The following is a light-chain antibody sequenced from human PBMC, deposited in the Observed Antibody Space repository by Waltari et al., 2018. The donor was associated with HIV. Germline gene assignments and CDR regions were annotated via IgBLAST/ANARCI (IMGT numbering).Light chain of an antibody. CDR2: DVS. CDR1: NIDVGNYNL. Sequence: QSPLTQPASVSGNPGQSVTITCTGTNIDVGNYNLVSSYQQHPGKAPKLLIYDVSKRPSGVSSRFSGSKSGYWASLTISGLLTEDESYYYCLTYVSDSGTWKFGGGTYLTV. J-gene: IGLJ3*02. CDR3: LTYVSDSGTWK. V-gene: IGLV2-23*02.